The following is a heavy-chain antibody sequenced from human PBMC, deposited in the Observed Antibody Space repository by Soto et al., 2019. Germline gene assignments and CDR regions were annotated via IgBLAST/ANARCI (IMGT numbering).Heavy chain of an antibody. CDR3: TTVKTYYDFWSGWTPMDV. J-gene: IGHJ6*02. CDR1: GFTFSNAW. V-gene: IGHV3-15*07. D-gene: IGHD3-3*01. CDR2: IKSKTDGGTT. Sequence: GGSLRLSCAASGFTFSNAWMNWVRQAPGKGLEWVGRIKSKTDGGTTDYAAPVKGRFTISRDDSKNTLYLQMNSLKTEDTAVYYCTTVKTYYDFWSGWTPMDVWGQGTTVTVSS.